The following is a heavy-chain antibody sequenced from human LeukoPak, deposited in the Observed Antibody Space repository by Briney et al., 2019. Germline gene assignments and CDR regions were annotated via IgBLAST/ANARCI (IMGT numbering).Heavy chain of an antibody. J-gene: IGHJ4*02. V-gene: IGHV3-21*01. CDR3: ARDGMTAAEFDY. CDR1: GVTLSSYS. Sequence: GGSLRLSCAASGVTLSSYSMNWVRQAPGKGLEWVTSISSSSSYIYYADSVKGRFTISRDNAKNSLYLQMNSLRAEDTSVYYCARDGMTAAEFDYWGQGTLVTVSS. CDR2: ISSSSSYI. D-gene: IGHD1-26*01.